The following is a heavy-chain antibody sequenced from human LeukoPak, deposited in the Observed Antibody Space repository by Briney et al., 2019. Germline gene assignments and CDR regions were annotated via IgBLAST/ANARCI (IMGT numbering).Heavy chain of an antibody. CDR3: ARGGRIPKGKYYFDY. CDR2: VWYDGSKT. CDR1: GFTFSSYA. V-gene: IGHV3-33*01. D-gene: IGHD3-16*01. J-gene: IGHJ4*02. Sequence: PGGSLRLSCAASGFTFSSYAMHWVRQAPGKGLEWVAVVWYDGSKTYSADSVKGRITISRDDSKNTLYLQMNSLRAEDTAVYYCARGGRIPKGKYYFDYWGQGTLVTVSS.